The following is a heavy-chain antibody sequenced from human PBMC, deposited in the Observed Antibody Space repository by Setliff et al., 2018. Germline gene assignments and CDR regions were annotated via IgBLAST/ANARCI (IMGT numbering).Heavy chain of an antibody. CDR2: IKGKNDGLAT. Sequence: GGSLRLSCAASGFTFSTAWMNWVRQAPGKGLEWVGRIKGKNDGLATDYAAPVKGRFTISRDDSKDTLYLQMNSLKTEDTAVYYCTTDPSPTFGGVIGAAFDFWGQGTMVTVSS. J-gene: IGHJ3*01. CDR3: TTDPSPTFGGVIGAAFDF. V-gene: IGHV3-15*07. CDR1: GFTFSTAW. D-gene: IGHD3-16*01.